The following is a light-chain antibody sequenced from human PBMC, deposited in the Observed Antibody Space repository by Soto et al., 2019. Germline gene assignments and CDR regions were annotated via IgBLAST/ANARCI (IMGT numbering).Light chain of an antibody. J-gene: IGLJ1*01. Sequence: QSVLTQPPSASGTPGQRVTISCSGSSSNIGAGYDVHWYQQLPGTAPKLLIYGNSNRPSGVPDRFSGSKPDTSASLAITGLQAEDEADYYCQSYDSSLSGSYVFGTGTKVTVL. V-gene: IGLV1-40*01. CDR3: QSYDSSLSGSYV. CDR2: GNS. CDR1: SSNIGAGYD.